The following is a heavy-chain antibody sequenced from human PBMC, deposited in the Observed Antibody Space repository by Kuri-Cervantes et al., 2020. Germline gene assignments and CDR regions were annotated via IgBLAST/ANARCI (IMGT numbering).Heavy chain of an antibody. Sequence: ASVKVSCKASGYTFTSYDINWVRQATGQGLEWMGWMNPNSGNTGYAQKFQGRVIMTRNTSISTAYMELSSLRSEDTAVYYCARGGRGRLLWFGELEYGMAVWGQGNMVTVSS. J-gene: IGHJ6*02. V-gene: IGHV1-8*01. CDR3: ARGGRGRLLWFGELEYGMAV. CDR1: GYTFTSYD. CDR2: MNPNSGNT. D-gene: IGHD3-10*01.